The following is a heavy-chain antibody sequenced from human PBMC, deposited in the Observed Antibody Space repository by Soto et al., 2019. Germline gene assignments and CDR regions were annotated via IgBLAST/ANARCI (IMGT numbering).Heavy chain of an antibody. J-gene: IGHJ2*01. CDR2: ISYDGSNK. Sequence: GGSLILSCAASGFTFSSYFMHWVRQAPGKGLEWVAVISYDGSNKYYADSVKGRFTISRDNSKNTLYLQMNSLRAEDTAVYYCAKSLYAGSYFDLWGRGTLVTVPQ. CDR3: AKSLYAGSYFDL. CDR1: GFTFSSYF. D-gene: IGHD4-17*01. V-gene: IGHV3-30*18.